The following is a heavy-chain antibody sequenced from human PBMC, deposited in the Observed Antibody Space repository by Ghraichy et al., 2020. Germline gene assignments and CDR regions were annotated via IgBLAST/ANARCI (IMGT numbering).Heavy chain of an antibody. CDR2: ISWNSGSI. CDR3: AKSGIVATIWQTYYFDY. Sequence: LRLSCAASGFTFDDYAMHWVRQAPGKGLEWVSGISWNSGSIGYADSVKGRFTISRDNAKNSLYLQMNSLRAEDTALYYCAKSGIVATIWQTYYFDYWGQGTLVTVSS. V-gene: IGHV3-9*01. D-gene: IGHD5-12*01. CDR1: GFTFDDYA. J-gene: IGHJ4*02.